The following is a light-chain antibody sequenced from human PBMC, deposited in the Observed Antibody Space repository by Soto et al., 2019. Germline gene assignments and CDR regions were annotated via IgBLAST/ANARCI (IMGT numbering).Light chain of an antibody. J-gene: IGKJ1*01. V-gene: IGKV3-15*01. Sequence: EIVMTQSPATLSVSPGERDTISCRASQSVSSNLAWYQQKPGQAPMLLIYGASTRATGIPARFSGSGSGTEFTLTISSLQSEDFAVYYCQQYNNWPRTLGQGTKVEIK. CDR1: QSVSSN. CDR3: QQYNNWPRT. CDR2: GAS.